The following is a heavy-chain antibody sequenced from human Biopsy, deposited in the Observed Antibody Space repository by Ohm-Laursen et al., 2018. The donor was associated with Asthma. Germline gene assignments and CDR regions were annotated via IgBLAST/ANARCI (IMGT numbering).Heavy chain of an antibody. J-gene: IGHJ4*02. CDR2: ISYSIEYSGST. CDR3: AVYSSGGFDY. D-gene: IGHD6-6*01. Sequence: GTLSLTCTVSGGSLSGYYWSWIRQSPGKGLEWIGYISYSIEYSGSTNYNPSLKSRVTISVDTSKNQFSLKLSSVTAADTAIYYCAVYSSGGFDYWGQGSLVTVSS. V-gene: IGHV4-59*03. CDR1: GGSLSGYY.